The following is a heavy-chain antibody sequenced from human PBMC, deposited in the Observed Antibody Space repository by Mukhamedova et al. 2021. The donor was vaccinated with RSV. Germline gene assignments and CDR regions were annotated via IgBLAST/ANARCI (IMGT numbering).Heavy chain of an antibody. V-gene: IGHV3-30*01. CDR3: ADPRGKYQLLFAFDI. Sequence: VRQAPGKGLEWVAVISYDGSNKYYADSVKGRFTISRDNSKNTLYLQMNSLRAEDTAVYYCADPRGKYQLLFAFDIWGQGTMVTVS. D-gene: IGHD2-2*01. CDR2: ISYDGSNK. J-gene: IGHJ3*02.